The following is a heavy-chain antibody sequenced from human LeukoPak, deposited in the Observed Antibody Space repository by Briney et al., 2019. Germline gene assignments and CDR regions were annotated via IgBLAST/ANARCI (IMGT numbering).Heavy chain of an antibody. CDR3: ARVQYDFWSGYYFDY. CDR1: GFTFSSYS. Sequence: GGSLRLSCAASGFTFSSYSMNWVRQAPGKGLEWVSSISSSSSYIYYADSVKGRFTISRDNSKNTLYLQMNSLRAEDTAVYYCARVQYDFWSGYYFDYWGQGTLVTVSS. CDR2: ISSSSSYI. J-gene: IGHJ4*02. V-gene: IGHV3-21*01. D-gene: IGHD3-3*01.